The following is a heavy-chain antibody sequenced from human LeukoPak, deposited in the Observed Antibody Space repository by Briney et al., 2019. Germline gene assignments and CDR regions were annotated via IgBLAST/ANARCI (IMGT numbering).Heavy chain of an antibody. J-gene: IGHJ4*02. Sequence: GGSLRLSCAASGFTFSSYSMNWVRQAPGKGLEWVSSISSSSSYIYYADSVKGRFTISRDNVQNSLYLQMNSLRAEDTAVYYCARGDYFASGSYSDSWGQGILVTVSS. CDR1: GFTFSSYS. CDR3: ARGDYFASGSYSDS. CDR2: ISSSSSYI. V-gene: IGHV3-21*01. D-gene: IGHD3-10*01.